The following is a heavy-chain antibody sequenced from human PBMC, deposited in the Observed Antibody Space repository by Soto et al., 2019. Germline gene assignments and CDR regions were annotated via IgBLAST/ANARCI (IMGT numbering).Heavy chain of an antibody. CDR3: ARAGKYYYGSGSPYYYGMDF. CDR2: ISGYNGNT. V-gene: IGHV1-18*04. Sequence: QVQLVQSGAEVKKPGASVKVSCKASGYTFTSYGVSWVRQAPGQGLEWMGWISGYNGNTNYAQKLQGRVTKTTETSTSTAYMELRSLRSDDTAVYYCARAGKYYYGSGSPYYYGMDFWGQWITGTVSS. J-gene: IGHJ6*02. CDR1: GYTFTSYG. D-gene: IGHD3-10*01.